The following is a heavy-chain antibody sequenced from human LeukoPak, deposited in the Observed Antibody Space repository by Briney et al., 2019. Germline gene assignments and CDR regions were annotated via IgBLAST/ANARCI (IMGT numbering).Heavy chain of an antibody. V-gene: IGHV3-66*01. CDR1: GFTVSTNY. CDR2: IYIGGST. J-gene: IGHJ4*02. Sequence: GGSLRLSCAASGFTVSTNYMTWVRQAPGKRLEWISVIYIGGSTYNADSVKGRFTISRDNSKNTLYLQMNSLRAEDTAIYYCARVLYSDILTGYWLDYWGQGTLVTVSS. D-gene: IGHD3-9*01. CDR3: ARVLYSDILTGYWLDY.